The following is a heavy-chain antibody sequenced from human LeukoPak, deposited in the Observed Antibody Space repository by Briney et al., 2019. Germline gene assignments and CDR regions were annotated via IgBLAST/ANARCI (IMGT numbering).Heavy chain of an antibody. CDR1: GFTFSSYW. CDR3: ARDGENDYGDSKPLDY. Sequence: GGSLRLSCAASGFTFSSYWMSWVRQAPGKGLEWVANIKQDGSEKYYVDSVKGRFTISRDNAKNSLYLQMNSLRAEDTAVYYCARDGENDYGDSKPLDYWGQGTLVTVSS. CDR2: IKQDGSEK. J-gene: IGHJ4*02. D-gene: IGHD4-17*01. V-gene: IGHV3-7*01.